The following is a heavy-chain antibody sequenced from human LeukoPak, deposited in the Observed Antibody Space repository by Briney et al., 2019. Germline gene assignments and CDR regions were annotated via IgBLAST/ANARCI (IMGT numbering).Heavy chain of an antibody. CDR3: ARGGISYYDSSGYPAYGMDV. D-gene: IGHD3-22*01. V-gene: IGHV4-39*07. CDR2: IYHSGST. J-gene: IGHJ6*02. Sequence: SETLSLTCTVSGGSISSSFYYWGWIRQPPGKGLEWIGSIYHSGSTYYNPSLKSRVTISVDTSKNQFSLKLSSVTAADTAVYYCARGGISYYDSSGYPAYGMDVWGQGTTVTVSS. CDR1: GGSISSSFYY.